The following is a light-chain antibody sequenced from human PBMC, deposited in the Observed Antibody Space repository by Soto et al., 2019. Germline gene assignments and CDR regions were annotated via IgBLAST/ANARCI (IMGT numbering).Light chain of an antibody. Sequence: QSVLTQPPSVSRAPGQRVTISCTGSSSNIGAGYDVHWYQQLPGTAPKLLIYGNSNRPSGVPDRFSGPKSGTSASLAITGLQAEDEADYYCQSYDSSLSGWVFGGGTKLTVL. CDR2: GNS. CDR3: QSYDSSLSGWV. J-gene: IGLJ3*02. V-gene: IGLV1-40*01. CDR1: SSNIGAGYD.